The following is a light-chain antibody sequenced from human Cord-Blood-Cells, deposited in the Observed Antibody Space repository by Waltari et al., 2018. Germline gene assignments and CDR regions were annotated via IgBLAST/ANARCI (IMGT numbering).Light chain of an antibody. J-gene: IGKJ2*01. V-gene: IGKV1-39*01. CDR1: QSISSY. CDR2: AAS. CDR3: QQSYSTPPYT. Sequence: DIQLTQPPSSLSASVGARVTITCRASQSISSYLNWYQQKPGKAPKLLIYAASSLQSGVPSRFSGSGSGTDFTLTISSLQPEDFATYYCQQSYSTPPYTFGQGTKLEIK.